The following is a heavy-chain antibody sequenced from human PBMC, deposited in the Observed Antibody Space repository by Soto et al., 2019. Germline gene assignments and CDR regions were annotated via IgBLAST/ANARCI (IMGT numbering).Heavy chain of an antibody. Sequence: QVQLVQSGAEVKMPGSSVKVSCTASGGTFDTYALSWVRQAPGQGLEWLGGIIPIFTKPTYARKFQGRITVTADASTNTVYLDLSSLTSDDTAVYYCARTGDIVVVGDFYYGMDVWGQGTTVIVSS. CDR1: GGTFDTYA. CDR2: IIPIFTKP. D-gene: IGHD2-2*01. CDR3: ARTGDIVVVGDFYYGMDV. J-gene: IGHJ6*02. V-gene: IGHV1-69*01.